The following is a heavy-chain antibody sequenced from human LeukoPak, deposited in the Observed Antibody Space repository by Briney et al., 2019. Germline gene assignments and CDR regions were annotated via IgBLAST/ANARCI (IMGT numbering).Heavy chain of an antibody. CDR3: ARRPAGPARRWFDP. CDR2: INHSGST. J-gene: IGHJ5*02. Sequence: SETLSLTCAVYGGSFSGYYWSWIRQPPGKGLEWIGEINHSGSTNYNPSLKSRVTISVDASKNQFSLKLSSVTAADTAVYYFARRPAGPARRWFDPWGQGTLLTVSS. V-gene: IGHV4-34*01. D-gene: IGHD6-6*01. CDR1: GGSFSGYY.